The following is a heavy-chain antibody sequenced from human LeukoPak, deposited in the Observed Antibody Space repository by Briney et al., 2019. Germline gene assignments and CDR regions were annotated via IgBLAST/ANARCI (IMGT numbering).Heavy chain of an antibody. CDR2: INPTSGGT. V-gene: IGHV1-2*02. D-gene: IGHD5-12*01. CDR3: ARLVGLPTTASY. Sequence: ASVKVSCKASGYTFIGCYLHWVRQAPGQGLEWMGWINPTSGGTNYAQKFQDRVTMTRDTSINTAYMELSRLTSDDTAVYYCARLVGLPTTASYWGQGTLVIVSS. CDR1: GYTFIGCY. J-gene: IGHJ4*02.